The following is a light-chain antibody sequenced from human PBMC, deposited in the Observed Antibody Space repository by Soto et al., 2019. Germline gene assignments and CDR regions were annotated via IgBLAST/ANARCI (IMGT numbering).Light chain of an antibody. CDR2: DAS. Sequence: AIQLTQSPSSLSASVGDRVTITCRASQGISSALAWYQQKPGKAPKLLIYDASSLESVVPSRFSGSGSGTDFTLTISSVQPEDFATYDCQQFNNYPFTFGPGTKVDIK. CDR3: QQFNNYPFT. V-gene: IGKV1D-13*01. CDR1: QGISSA. J-gene: IGKJ3*01.